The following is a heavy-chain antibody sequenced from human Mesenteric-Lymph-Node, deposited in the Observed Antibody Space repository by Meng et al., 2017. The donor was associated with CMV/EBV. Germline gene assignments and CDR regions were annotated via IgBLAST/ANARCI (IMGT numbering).Heavy chain of an antibody. D-gene: IGHD1-1*01. CDR2: IRYDGSHK. V-gene: IGHV3-30*02. CDR1: GFTFSRYG. J-gene: IGHJ6*02. CDR3: AKDQNWNRGYGMDV. Sequence: GGSLRLSCAASGFTFSRYGIHWVRQAPGKGLEWVTFIRYDGSHKYYTDSVKGRFTISRDNSKNTLYLQMNSLRAEDTAVYYCAKDQNWNRGYGMDVWGQGTTVTVSS.